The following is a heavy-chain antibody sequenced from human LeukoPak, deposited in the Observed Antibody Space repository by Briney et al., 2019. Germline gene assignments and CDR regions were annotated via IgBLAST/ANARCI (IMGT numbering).Heavy chain of an antibody. V-gene: IGHV1-69*04. J-gene: IGHJ3*02. CDR1: GGTFSSYA. Sequence: GASVKVSCKASGGTFSSYAISWVRQAPGQGLEWMGRIIPILGIANYAQKFQGRVTITADKSTSTAYMELSSLRSEDTAVYYCARGGTIFLLADIWGQGTMVTVSS. CDR2: IIPILGIA. D-gene: IGHD3-9*01. CDR3: ARGGTIFLLADI.